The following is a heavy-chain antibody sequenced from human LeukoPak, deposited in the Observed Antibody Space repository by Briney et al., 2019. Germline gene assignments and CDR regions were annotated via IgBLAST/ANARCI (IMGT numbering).Heavy chain of an antibody. D-gene: IGHD3-9*01. CDR3: ARFDWLLSHPLGAFDI. CDR2: SYYSGST. V-gene: IGHV4-59*08. CDR1: GGSISSYY. Sequence: PSETLSLTCTVSGGSISSYYWSWIRQPPGKGLEWIGYSYYSGSTNYNPSLKSRVTISVDTSKNQFSLKLSSVTAAGTAVHYCARFDWLLSHPLGAFDIWGQGTMVTVSS. J-gene: IGHJ3*02.